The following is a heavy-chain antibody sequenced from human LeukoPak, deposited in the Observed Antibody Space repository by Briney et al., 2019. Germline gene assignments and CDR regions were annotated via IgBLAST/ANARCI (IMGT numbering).Heavy chain of an antibody. D-gene: IGHD2-2*01. CDR1: GFTFSDHY. CDR2: TRNKANSYTT. Sequence: GGSVRLSCAASGFTFSDHYMDWVRQAPGKGLEWVGRTRNKANSYTTVYAASVKGRFPISRDESENSLLLQMNSLKPEDTAVYYRARGYHSFDSWGQGTLVTVSS. V-gene: IGHV3-72*01. J-gene: IGHJ4*02. CDR3: ARGYHSFDS.